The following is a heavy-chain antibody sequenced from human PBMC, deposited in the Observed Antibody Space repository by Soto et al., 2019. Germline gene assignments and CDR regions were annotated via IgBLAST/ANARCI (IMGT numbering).Heavy chain of an antibody. CDR1: GYPLTAKY. D-gene: IGHD6-13*01. V-gene: IGHV1-2*02. J-gene: IGHJ5*02. CDR2: INPSSGGT. CDR3: AKGCSSWTEWFDP. Sequence: QVQLVQSGAEVKKPGASVKVSCKASGYPLTAKYLHWVRQAPGQGLEWMGWINPSSGGTKEAQKFRGRVTMTSDTSISAAYMELSRLTSDDTAVYYCAKGCSSWTEWFDPWGQGTLVTVSS.